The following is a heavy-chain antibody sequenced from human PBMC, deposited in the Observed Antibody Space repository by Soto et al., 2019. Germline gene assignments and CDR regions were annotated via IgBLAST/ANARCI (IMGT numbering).Heavy chain of an antibody. D-gene: IGHD4-17*01. CDR3: ASDGDYYYGMDV. V-gene: IGHV3-21*01. J-gene: IGHJ6*02. CDR1: GFPFSSYS. Sequence: PGGSLRLSCAASGFPFSSYSMNWVRQAPGKGLEWVSSISSSSSYIYYADSVKGRFTISRDNAKNSLYLQMNSLRAEDTAVYYCASDGDYYYGMDVWGQGTTVTVSS. CDR2: ISSSSSYI.